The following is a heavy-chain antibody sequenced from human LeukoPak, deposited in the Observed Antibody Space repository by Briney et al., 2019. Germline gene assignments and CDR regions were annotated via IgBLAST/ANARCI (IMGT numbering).Heavy chain of an antibody. Sequence: GGSLRLSCAASGFTFSSYAMSWVRQAPGKGLEWVSVISGSGGSTYYADSVKGRFTISRDNSKNTLYLQMNSLRAEDTAVYYCAKDRSFYYDSSGYYYPYYFDYWGQGTLVTVSS. CDR1: GFTFSSYA. CDR3: AKDRSFYYDSSGYYYPYYFDY. CDR2: ISGSGGST. D-gene: IGHD3-22*01. J-gene: IGHJ4*02. V-gene: IGHV3-23*01.